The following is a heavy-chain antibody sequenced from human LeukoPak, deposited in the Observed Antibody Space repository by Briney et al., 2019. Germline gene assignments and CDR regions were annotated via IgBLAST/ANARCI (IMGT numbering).Heavy chain of an antibody. J-gene: IGHJ5*02. Sequence: SETLSLTCNVSGGSMHSYYWTWIRQPAGKGLEWIGRINPSGSTNYNPSLKSRVTMSVDTSKNQFSLNLTSVTAADTAVYYCVRDPPSRQFDPWGQGTLVTVSS. CDR3: VRDPPSRQFDP. CDR2: INPSGST. CDR1: GGSMHSYY. V-gene: IGHV4-4*07.